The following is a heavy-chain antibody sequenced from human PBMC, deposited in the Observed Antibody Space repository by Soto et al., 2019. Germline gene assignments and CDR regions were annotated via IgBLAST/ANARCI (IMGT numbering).Heavy chain of an antibody. D-gene: IGHD3-3*01. CDR3: ARATIFGVVIFDY. V-gene: IGHV3-21*01. J-gene: IGHJ4*02. CDR1: GFTFSSYS. Sequence: PGGSLRLSCAASGFTFSSYSMNWVRQAPGKGLEWVSSISSSSSYIYYADSVKGRFTISRDNAKNSLYLQMNSLRAEDTAVYYCARATIFGVVIFDYWGQGTLVTVSS. CDR2: ISSSSSYI.